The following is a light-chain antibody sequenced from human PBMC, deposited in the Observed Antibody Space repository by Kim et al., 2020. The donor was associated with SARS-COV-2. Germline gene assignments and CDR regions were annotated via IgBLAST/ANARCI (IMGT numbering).Light chain of an antibody. V-gene: IGLV3-9*01. J-gene: IGLJ3*02. CDR2: RDR. CDR3: HVWDSNTAV. Sequence: VALGKTARITGGGSSIGAKSVHWYQQKPGQAPVLVIYRDRNRPSGIPERFSGSTAGNTATLTFSRAQAGDEADYYCHVWDSNTAVFGGGTQLTVL. CDR1: SIGAKS.